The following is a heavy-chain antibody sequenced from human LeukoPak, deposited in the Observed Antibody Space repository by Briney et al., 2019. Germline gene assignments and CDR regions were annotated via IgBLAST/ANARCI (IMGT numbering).Heavy chain of an antibody. Sequence: PGGSLRLSCAASGFSFSSFSMNWVRQAPGKGLEWVSYISGGSSFTYYVDSVKGRFTISRDNAKNSLYLQMNSLRAEDTAVYYCAKETTVKGVAEFDYWGQGTLVTVSS. CDR1: GFSFSSFS. CDR3: AKETTVKGVAEFDY. J-gene: IGHJ4*02. CDR2: ISGGSSFT. D-gene: IGHD4-17*01. V-gene: IGHV3-21*01.